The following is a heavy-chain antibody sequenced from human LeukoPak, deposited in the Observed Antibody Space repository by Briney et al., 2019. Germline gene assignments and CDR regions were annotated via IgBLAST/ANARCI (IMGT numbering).Heavy chain of an antibody. J-gene: IGHJ4*02. Sequence: VKVSCKASGGTFTSYAISWVRHAPGHGVEWMGRIIPIIGAANYAQKFQGRVTITTDESTSTAYMERSSLRSEDTAVYYCARGRSGGSPHFDYWGQGTLVTVSS. D-gene: IGHD2-15*01. CDR1: GGTFTSYA. V-gene: IGHV1-69*05. CDR3: ARGRSGGSPHFDY. CDR2: IIPIIGAA.